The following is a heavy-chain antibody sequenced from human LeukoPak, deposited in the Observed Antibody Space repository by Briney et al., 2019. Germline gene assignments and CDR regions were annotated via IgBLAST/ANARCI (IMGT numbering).Heavy chain of an antibody. CDR2: ISYDGSNK. J-gene: IGHJ4*02. Sequence: PGRSLRLSCAASGFTFSSYAMHWVRQAPGKGLEWVAVISYDGSNKYYADSVKGRFTISRDNPKNLLFLQINSLRVEDTAVYYCARETPRRGETRDGYRWGQGTVVTVSS. D-gene: IGHD5-24*01. CDR3: ARETPRRGETRDGYR. V-gene: IGHV3-30-3*01. CDR1: GFTFSSYA.